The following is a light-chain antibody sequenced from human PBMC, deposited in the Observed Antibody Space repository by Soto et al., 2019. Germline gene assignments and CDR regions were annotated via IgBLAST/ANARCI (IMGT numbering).Light chain of an antibody. J-gene: IGKJ3*01. Sequence: DIQMTQSPSSLSASVRDRVTITCQASQAITIYLNWYQQKPGKAPKLLICDASNLEPGVPSRFSGSGSGTDFTFTISSLQPEDIATYYCQQYDNLPFTFGPGTKVDIK. CDR2: DAS. CDR3: QQYDNLPFT. V-gene: IGKV1-33*01. CDR1: QAITIY.